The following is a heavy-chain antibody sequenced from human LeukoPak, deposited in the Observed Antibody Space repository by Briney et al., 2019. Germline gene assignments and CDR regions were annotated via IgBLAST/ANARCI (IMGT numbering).Heavy chain of an antibody. CDR3: ARGGGLDV. CDR1: GFTFSSYW. Sequence: GGSLRLSCAASGFTFSSYWMNWARQAPGKGLEWVASINHNGNVNYYVDSVKGRFTISRDNAKSSLYLQMSNLRAEDTAVYFCARGGGLDVWGQGATVTVSS. J-gene: IGHJ6*02. V-gene: IGHV3-7*03. CDR2: INHNGNVN. D-gene: IGHD3-16*01.